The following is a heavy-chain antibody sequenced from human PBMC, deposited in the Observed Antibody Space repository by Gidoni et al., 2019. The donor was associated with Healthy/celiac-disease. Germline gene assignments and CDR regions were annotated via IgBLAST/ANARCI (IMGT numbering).Heavy chain of an antibody. J-gene: IGHJ4*02. CDR3: ARDRENVVVTAILNY. D-gene: IGHD2-21*02. Sequence: QVQLVQSGAEVKKPGASVKVSCKASGYTFTRYYMHWVRQAPGQGLEWMGIINPSGGSTSYAQKFQGRVTMTRDTSTSTVYMELSSLRSEDTAVYYCARDRENVVVTAILNYWGQGTLVTVSS. V-gene: IGHV1-46*01. CDR2: INPSGGST. CDR1: GYTFTRYY.